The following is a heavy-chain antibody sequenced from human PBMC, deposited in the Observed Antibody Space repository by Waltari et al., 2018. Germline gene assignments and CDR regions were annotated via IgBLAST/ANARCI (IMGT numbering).Heavy chain of an antibody. CDR2: IYWNDDK. J-gene: IGHJ4*02. CDR1: GFSLITSGVG. CDR3: AHTGIGCSGGSCYPSTTY. Sequence: QITLKESGPTLVKPTQTLTLTCTFSGFSLITSGVGVGWIRQPPGKALEWLALIYWNDDKRYSPSLKSRLTITKDTSKNQVVLTMTNMDPVDTATYYCAHTGIGCSGGSCYPSTTYWGQGTLVTVSS. V-gene: IGHV2-5*01. D-gene: IGHD2-15*01.